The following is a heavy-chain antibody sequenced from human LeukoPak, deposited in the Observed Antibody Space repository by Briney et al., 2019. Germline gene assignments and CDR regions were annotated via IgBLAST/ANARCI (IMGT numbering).Heavy chain of an antibody. D-gene: IGHD3-3*01. CDR2: IYYSGST. J-gene: IGHJ4*02. CDR3: ARTSTYYDFWSGYRDFDY. V-gene: IGHV4-30-4*08. Sequence: SQTLSLTCTVSGGSISSGDYYWSWIRQPPGTGLEWLGYIYYSGSTYYNPSLKSRVTISLDTSKNQFSLNLSSVTAADTAVYYCARTSTYYDFWSGYRDFDYWGQGTPVTVSS. CDR1: GGSISSGDYY.